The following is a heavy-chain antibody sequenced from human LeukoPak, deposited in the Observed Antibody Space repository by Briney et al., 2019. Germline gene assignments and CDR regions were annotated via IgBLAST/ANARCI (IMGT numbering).Heavy chain of an antibody. CDR2: IYYSGST. V-gene: IGHV4-39*01. CDR3: ARRPSGYSGYDPHFFDY. Sequence: SETLSLTCTVSGGSISSSSCYWGWIRQPPGKGLEWIGSIYYSGSTYYNPSLRSRVTISVDTSKNQFSLKLSSVTAADTAVYYCARRPSGYSGYDPHFFDYWGQGTLVTVSS. J-gene: IGHJ4*02. D-gene: IGHD5-12*01. CDR1: GGSISSSSCY.